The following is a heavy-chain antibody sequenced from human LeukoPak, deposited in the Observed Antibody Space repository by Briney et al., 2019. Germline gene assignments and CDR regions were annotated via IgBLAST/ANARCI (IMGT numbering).Heavy chain of an antibody. CDR1: GFTFSSYA. CDR3: AKDILPIAAAGTCFDY. J-gene: IGHJ4*02. V-gene: IGHV3-23*01. Sequence: PGGSLRLSCAASGFTFSSYAMSWVRQAPGKGLEWVSAISGSGGSTYYADSVKGRFTISRDNSKNTLYLQMNSLRAEDTAVYYCAKDILPIAAAGTCFDYWGQGTLVTVSS. CDR2: ISGSGGST. D-gene: IGHD6-13*01.